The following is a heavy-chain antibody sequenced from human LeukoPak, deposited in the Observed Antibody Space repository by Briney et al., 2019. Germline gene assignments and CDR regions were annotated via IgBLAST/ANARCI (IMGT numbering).Heavy chain of an antibody. D-gene: IGHD2-2*01. CDR2: ISYDGSNK. J-gene: IGHJ4*02. V-gene: IGHV3-30-3*01. CDR3: ARWDCSSTSCYDAYFDY. Sequence: GGSLRLSCAASGSTFSSYAMHWVRQAPGKGLEWVAVISYDGSNKYYADSVKGRFTISRDNSKNTLYLQMNSLRAEDTAVYYCARWDCSSTSCYDAYFDYWGQGTLVTVSS. CDR1: GSTFSSYA.